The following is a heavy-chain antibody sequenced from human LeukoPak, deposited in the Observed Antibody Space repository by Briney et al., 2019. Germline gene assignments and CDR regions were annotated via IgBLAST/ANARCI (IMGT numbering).Heavy chain of an antibody. CDR1: GFTFSGYA. CDR3: ARDGPLQSLDD. J-gene: IGHJ4*02. D-gene: IGHD4-11*01. V-gene: IGHV3-30*04. Sequence: GGSLRLSCAASGFTFSGYAMHWVRQAPGKGLEYMAGVSFDGTNKYYADSVKGRFTISRDNPRNTLYLQINSLRTADTALYYCARDGPLQSLDDWGQGTLVTVSS. CDR2: VSFDGTNK.